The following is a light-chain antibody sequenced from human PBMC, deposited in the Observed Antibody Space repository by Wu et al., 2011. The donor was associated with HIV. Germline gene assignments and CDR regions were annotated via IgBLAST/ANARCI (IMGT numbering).Light chain of an antibody. J-gene: IGKJ1*01. V-gene: IGKV3-20*01. CDR3: QQYGSSPRT. CDR1: QSVRGTL. CDR2: GRI. Sequence: RASQSVRGTLLAWYRQKPGQAPRLLIYGRIQQGHWHPRQVQWHGSGTDFTLTISRLEPEDFAVYYCQQYGSSPRTFGQGTQGGNQT.